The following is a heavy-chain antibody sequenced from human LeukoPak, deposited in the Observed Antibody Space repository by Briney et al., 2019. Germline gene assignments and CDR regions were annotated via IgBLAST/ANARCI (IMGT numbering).Heavy chain of an antibody. D-gene: IGHD3-9*01. J-gene: IGHJ3*02. V-gene: IGHV4-59*01. CDR3: ARQYFDWLSFSRDAFDI. Sequence: SETLSLTCVVSGTSFSRSYWSWIRQSPGGGLEWIGHVFYAGRTKYNPSFESRVTISVDTSKNQFSLKLSSVTAADTAVYYCARQYFDWLSFSRDAFDIWGQGTMVTVSS. CDR1: GTSFSRSY. CDR2: VFYAGRT.